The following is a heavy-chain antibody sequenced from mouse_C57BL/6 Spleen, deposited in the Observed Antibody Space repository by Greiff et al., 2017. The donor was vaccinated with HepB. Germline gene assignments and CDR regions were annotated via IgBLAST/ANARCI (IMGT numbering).Heavy chain of an antibody. V-gene: IGHV5-17*01. J-gene: IGHJ2*01. CDR3: ARPDYSYFDY. CDR1: GFTFSDYG. Sequence: EVQRVESGGGLVKPGGSLKLSCAASGFTFSDYGMHWVRQAQEKGLEWVAYISSGSRTLYYADTVKGRFTISRDNAKNTLFLQMTSLRSEDTAMYYCARPDYSYFDYWGQGTTLTVSS. D-gene: IGHD1-1*01. CDR2: ISSGSRTL.